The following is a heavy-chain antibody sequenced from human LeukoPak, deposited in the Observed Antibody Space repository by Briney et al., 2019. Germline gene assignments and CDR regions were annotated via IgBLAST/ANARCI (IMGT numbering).Heavy chain of an antibody. CDR2: ISSSSTTK. CDR1: DFTFSTYN. Sequence: PGGSLRLSCAASDFTFSTYNMNWVRQAPGKGLEWVSYISSSSTTKYYADSVKGRFTISRDNAENSVFLQMNSLSDEDTAVYYCARGDYSDHKRLDYWGQGTLVTVSS. D-gene: IGHD4-17*01. V-gene: IGHV3-48*02. CDR3: ARGDYSDHKRLDY. J-gene: IGHJ4*02.